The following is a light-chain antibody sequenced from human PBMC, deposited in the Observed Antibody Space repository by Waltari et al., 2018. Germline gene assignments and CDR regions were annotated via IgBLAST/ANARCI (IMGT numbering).Light chain of an antibody. CDR2: KAS. CDR3: QHGYDPPYS. V-gene: IGKV1-39*02. CDR1: EKINNY. Sequence: DIELTQSPSSLSASLGDRVTITCRTSEKINNYLNWYQQKPGNAPKLLIYKASTLQIGVPSRFSGSGSGTDYTFTISSLQSEDIGTYYCQHGYDPPYSFGRGTKVEI. J-gene: IGKJ2*03.